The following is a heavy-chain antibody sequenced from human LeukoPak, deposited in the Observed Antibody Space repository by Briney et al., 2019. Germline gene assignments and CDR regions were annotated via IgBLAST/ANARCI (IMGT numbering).Heavy chain of an antibody. V-gene: IGHV3-23*01. J-gene: IGHJ4*02. Sequence: GGSLRLSCAASGFAFSSYTMHWVRQAPGKGLEWVSAISGSGGSTYYADSVKGRFTISRDNSKNTVYLQMNTLRAEDTAVYYCAKDYPLDYWGQGALVTVSS. CDR1: GFAFSSYT. CDR2: ISGSGGST. CDR3: AKDYPLDY.